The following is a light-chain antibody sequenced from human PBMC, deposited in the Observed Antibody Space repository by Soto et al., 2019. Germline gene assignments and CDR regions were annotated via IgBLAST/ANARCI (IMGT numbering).Light chain of an antibody. CDR2: EVS. V-gene: IGLV2-14*01. CDR1: SSDVGGYNY. Sequence: QSALTQPASVSGSPGQSITISCTGTSSDVGGYNYVSWYQQHPGKAPKLMIYEVSNRPSGVSNRFSGSKSGNTASLTISGLQAEDEAHYYCSSYTSRVVFGGGTQLTVL. J-gene: IGLJ2*01. CDR3: SSYTSRVV.